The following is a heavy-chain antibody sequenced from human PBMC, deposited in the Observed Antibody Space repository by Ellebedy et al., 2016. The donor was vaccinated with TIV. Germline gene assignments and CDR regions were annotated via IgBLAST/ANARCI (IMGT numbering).Heavy chain of an antibody. V-gene: IGHV1-2*02. J-gene: IGHJ4*02. CDR3: VRDVGYCSNTSCFGDDY. CDR1: GYPFTGYY. D-gene: IGHD2-2*01. CDR2: VNPSNGGT. Sequence: AASVKVSCKASGYPFTGYYIYWVRQAPGQGLEWMGRVNPSNGGTDYAQKFQGRVTMTRDTSISTAYMELSRLRSDDTAVYYCVRDVGYCSNTSCFGDDYWGQGTLVTVSS.